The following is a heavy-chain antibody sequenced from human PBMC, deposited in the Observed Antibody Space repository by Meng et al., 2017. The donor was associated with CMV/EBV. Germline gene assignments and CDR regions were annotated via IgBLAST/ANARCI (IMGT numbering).Heavy chain of an antibody. CDR3: ARVSRVCSSTSCYIRYYFDY. D-gene: IGHD2-2*02. CDR1: GYTFIDFH. Sequence: ASVKVSCKTSGYTFIDFHTHWVRQAPGQGLEWMGWMNPNSGNTGYAQKFQGRVTMTRNTSISTAYMELSSLRSEDTAVYYCARVSRVCSSTSCYIRYYFDYWGQGTLVTVSS. V-gene: IGHV1-8*02. J-gene: IGHJ4*02. CDR2: MNPNSGNT.